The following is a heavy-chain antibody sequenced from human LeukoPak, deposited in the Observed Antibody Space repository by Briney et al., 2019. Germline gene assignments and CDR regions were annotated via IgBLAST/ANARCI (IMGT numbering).Heavy chain of an antibody. CDR2: IYYSGST. CDR3: ARGGAYYDFWSGLNPNYYYYMDV. V-gene: IGHV4-59*01. J-gene: IGHJ6*03. CDR1: GGSISSYY. D-gene: IGHD3-3*01. Sequence: PSETLSLTCTVSGGSISSYYWSWIRQPPGKGLEWIGYIYYSGSTNYNPSLKSRVTISVDTSKNQFSLKLSSVTAADTAVYYCARGGAYYDFWSGLNPNYYYYMDVWGKGTTVTVSS.